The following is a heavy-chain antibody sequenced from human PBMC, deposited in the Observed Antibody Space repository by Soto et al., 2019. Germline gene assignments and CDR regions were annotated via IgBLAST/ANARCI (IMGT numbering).Heavy chain of an antibody. J-gene: IGHJ6*02. CDR2: IIPIFGTA. Sequence: SVKVSCKASGGTFSSYAISWVRQAPGQGLEWMGGIIPIFGTANYAQKFQGRVTITADESTSTAYMELSSLRSEDTAVYYCARSFRSNSAYYYGMDVWGQGTTVTVSS. CDR1: GGTFSSYA. V-gene: IGHV1-69*13. D-gene: IGHD4-4*01. CDR3: ARSFRSNSAYYYGMDV.